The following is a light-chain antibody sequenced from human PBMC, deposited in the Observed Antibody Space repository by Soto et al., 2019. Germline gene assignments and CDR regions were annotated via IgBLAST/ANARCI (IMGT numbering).Light chain of an antibody. CDR1: QGILNY. V-gene: IGKV1-9*01. J-gene: IGKJ3*01. CDR2: GAS. Sequence: IQLTQSPSSLSAPMGDRVTITFRASQGILNYLAWYQQKPGKAPKLLIYGASTLQGAVPSRFSGSGSGTDFTLTVSSLHPEDLATYYCQQLFMYPPTFGPGTKVYI. CDR3: QQLFMYPPT.